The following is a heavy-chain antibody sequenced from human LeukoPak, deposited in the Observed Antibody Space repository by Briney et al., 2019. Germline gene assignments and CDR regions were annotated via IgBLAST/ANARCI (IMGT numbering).Heavy chain of an antibody. V-gene: IGHV1-46*01. CDR1: GYTFTSYY. CDR3: ARVLRVVTAIPTLDI. J-gene: IGHJ3*02. CDR2: INPSGGST. Sequence: ASVKVSCKASGYTFTSYYMHWVRQAPGQGLEWMGIINPSGGSTSYAQKFQGRVTMTRDMSTSTVYMELSSLRSEDTAVYYCARVLRVVTAIPTLDIWGQGTMVTVSS. D-gene: IGHD2-21*02.